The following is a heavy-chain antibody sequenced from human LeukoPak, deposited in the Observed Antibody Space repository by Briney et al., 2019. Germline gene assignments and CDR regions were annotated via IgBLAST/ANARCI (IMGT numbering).Heavy chain of an antibody. D-gene: IGHD6-19*01. CDR2: IYHRGTT. CDR1: GDSISSSNW. Sequence: SETLSLTCDVSGDSISSSNWWSWVRQPPGRGLEWIGQIYHRGTTNYNPSLKTRVTISLDKSKNQFSLKLTSVTAADTAVYYCARYEAVAGVFDYWGQGTLVTVSS. V-gene: IGHV4-4*02. CDR3: ARYEAVAGVFDY. J-gene: IGHJ4*02.